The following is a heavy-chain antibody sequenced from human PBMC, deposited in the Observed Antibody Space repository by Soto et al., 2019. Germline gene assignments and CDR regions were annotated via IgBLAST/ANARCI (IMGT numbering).Heavy chain of an antibody. Sequence: PGGSLRLSCAASGFTFSSYAMSWVRQAPGKGLEWVGRIKSKTDGGTTDYAAPVKGRFTISRDDSKNTLYLQMNSLKTEDTAVYYCTTAPPVQVPIDYWGQGTLVTVSS. J-gene: IGHJ4*02. V-gene: IGHV3-15*01. CDR3: TTAPPVQVPIDY. CDR1: GFTFSSYA. CDR2: IKSKTDGGTT.